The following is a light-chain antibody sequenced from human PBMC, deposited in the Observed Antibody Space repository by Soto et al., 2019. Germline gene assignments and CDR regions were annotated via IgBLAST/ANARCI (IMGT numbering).Light chain of an antibody. Sequence: DIPMTQSPSSLSASVGDRVTITCRASQRISTYLNWYQQKPGKAPKLLIYAASSLQSGVPSRFSGSGSGTDFTLTISSLQPEDFATYYCQQSYSAPPAWTFGQGTKVEIK. J-gene: IGKJ1*01. V-gene: IGKV1-39*01. CDR3: QQSYSAPPAWT. CDR1: QRISTY. CDR2: AAS.